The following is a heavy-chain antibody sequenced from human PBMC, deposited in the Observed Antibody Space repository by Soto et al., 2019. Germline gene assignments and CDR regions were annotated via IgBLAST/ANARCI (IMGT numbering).Heavy chain of an antibody. D-gene: IGHD3-10*01. CDR3: ATPWFGDGDY. J-gene: IGHJ4*02. CDR2: IYYSGST. Sequence: QLQLQESGPGLVKPSETLSLTCTVSGGSISSSSYYWGWIRQPPGKGLVWIGSIYYSGSTHYNPSLKSRVTISVDTSKNQFSLKLSSVTAADTAVYYCATPWFGDGDYWGQGTLVTVSS. V-gene: IGHV4-39*01. CDR1: GGSISSSSYY.